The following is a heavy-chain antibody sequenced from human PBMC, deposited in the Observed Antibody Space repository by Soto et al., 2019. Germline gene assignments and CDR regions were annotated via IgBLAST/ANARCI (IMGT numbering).Heavy chain of an antibody. D-gene: IGHD6-13*01. J-gene: IGHJ5*02. V-gene: IGHV1-8*01. CDR3: ARERSAAGTGWFEP. CDR2: MNPNSGNT. CDR1: GYTFTSYD. Sequence: QVQLVQSGAEVKKPGASVKVSCKASGYTFTSYDINWVRQATGQGLEWMGWMNPNSGNTGYAQKFQGRVTMSRNTSMSTDYMELSRLRSEDTAVYYCARERSAAGTGWFEPWGQGTLVTVSS.